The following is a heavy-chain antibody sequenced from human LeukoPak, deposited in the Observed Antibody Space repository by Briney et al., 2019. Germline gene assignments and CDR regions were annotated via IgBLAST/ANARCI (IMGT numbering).Heavy chain of an antibody. J-gene: IGHJ3*02. CDR2: INQDGTEK. Sequence: PGGSLRLSCAASGFSFTTYWMGWVRQAPGKGLEWVANINQDGTEKYYVDSVKGRFTISRDNSKNTLYLQMNSLRAEDTAVYYCAKSEINDFWSGYYAFDIWGQGTMVTVSS. CDR1: GFSFTTYW. D-gene: IGHD3-3*01. CDR3: AKSEINDFWSGYYAFDI. V-gene: IGHV3-7*03.